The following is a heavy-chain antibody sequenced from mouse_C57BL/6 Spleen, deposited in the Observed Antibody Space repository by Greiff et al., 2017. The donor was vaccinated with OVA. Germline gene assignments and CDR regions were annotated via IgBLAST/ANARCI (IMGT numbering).Heavy chain of an antibody. CDR2: IYPGDGDT. D-gene: IGHD2-4*01. CDR3: ASPYYYYDGIDY. Sequence: VQLQQSGPELVKPGASVKISCKASGYAFSSSWMNWVKQRPGQGLEWIGRIYPGDGDTNYNGKFKGKATLTADKSSSTAYMQLSSLTSEDSAVYFCASPYYYYDGIDYWGQGTTLTVSA. J-gene: IGHJ2*01. CDR1: GYAFSSSW. V-gene: IGHV1-82*01.